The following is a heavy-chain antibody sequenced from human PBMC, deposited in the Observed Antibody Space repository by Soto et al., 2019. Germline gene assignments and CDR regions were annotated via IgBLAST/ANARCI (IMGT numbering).Heavy chain of an antibody. J-gene: IGHJ3*02. CDR1: RFTVKSSA. CDR3: AKFRPLRDCTSTSCLGAFDI. CDR2: ITASADTT. Sequence: RIGSASCRFTVKSSAMSLSRKTQGKGLEWVSAITASADTTYYADSGKGRFTISRDNSKNTLYLRMNSLRAEDTAVYYCAKFRPLRDCTSTSCLGAFDIWGQGTMVTVS. V-gene: IGHV3-23*01. D-gene: IGHD2-2*01.